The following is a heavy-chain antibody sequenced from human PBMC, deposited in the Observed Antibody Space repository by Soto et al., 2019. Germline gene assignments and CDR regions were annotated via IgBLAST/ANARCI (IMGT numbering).Heavy chain of an antibody. CDR3: ARDRHSSGFDAFDI. V-gene: IGHV3-33*01. CDR1: GFTFSSYG. D-gene: IGHD6-19*01. Sequence: GGSLRLSCAASGFTFSSYGMHWVRQAPGKGLEWVAVIWYDGSNKYYADSVKGRFTISRDNSKNTLYLQMNSLRAEDTAVYYCARDRHSSGFDAFDIWGQGTMVTVAS. CDR2: IWYDGSNK. J-gene: IGHJ3*02.